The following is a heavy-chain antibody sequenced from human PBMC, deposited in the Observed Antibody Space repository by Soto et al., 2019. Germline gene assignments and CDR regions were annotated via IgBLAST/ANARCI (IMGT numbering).Heavy chain of an antibody. J-gene: IGHJ4*02. CDR1: GFTFSNAW. CDR2: IKSKTDGGTT. Sequence: PGGSLRLSCAASGFTFSNAWMSWVRQAPGKGLEWVGRIKSKTDGGTTDYAAPVKGRFTISRDDSKNTLYLQMNSLKTEDTAVYYCTTQIGYVWGSYRYWGQGTLVTVSS. D-gene: IGHD3-16*01. CDR3: TTQIGYVWGSYRY. V-gene: IGHV3-15*01.